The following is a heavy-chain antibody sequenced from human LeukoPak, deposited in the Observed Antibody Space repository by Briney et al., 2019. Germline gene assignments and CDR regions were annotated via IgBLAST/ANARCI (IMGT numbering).Heavy chain of an antibody. CDR1: GGSFSGYY. CDR3: ARGPYGRGVLFSVSVVRPFDP. V-gene: IGHV4-34*01. Sequence: PSETLSLTCAVYGGSFSGYYWSWIRQPPGKGLEWIGEINHSGSTNYNPSLKSRVTISVDTSKNQFSLKLSSVTAADTAVYYCARGPYGRGVLFSVSVVRPFDPWGQGTLVTVSS. CDR2: INHSGST. J-gene: IGHJ5*02. D-gene: IGHD3-10*01.